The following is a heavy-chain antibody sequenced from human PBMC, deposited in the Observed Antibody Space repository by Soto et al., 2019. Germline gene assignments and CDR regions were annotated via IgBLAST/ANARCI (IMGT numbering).Heavy chain of an antibody. D-gene: IGHD2-8*02. J-gene: IGHJ4*02. CDR1: GFTFSSYW. CDR2: INSDGSST. Sequence: GGSLRLSCAASGFTFSSYWMHWVRQAPGKGLVWVSGINSDGSSTSYADSVKGRFTISRDNAKNTLYLQMNSLRAEDTAVYYCVRTVLVAPAATHGDYWGPGGLVTVPS. V-gene: IGHV3-74*01. CDR3: VRTVLVAPAATHGDY.